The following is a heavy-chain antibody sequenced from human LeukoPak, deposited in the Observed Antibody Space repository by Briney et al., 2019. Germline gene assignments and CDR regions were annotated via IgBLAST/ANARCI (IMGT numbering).Heavy chain of an antibody. D-gene: IGHD3-3*02. J-gene: IGHJ5*02. V-gene: IGHV4-34*01. CDR2: INHSGST. CDR1: GGSFSGYY. CDR3: ARGDPISP. Sequence: SETLSLTCAVYGGSFSGYYWSWIRQPPGKELEWIGEINHSGSTNYNPSLKSRVSISVNTSKNQFSLKLSSVTAADTAVYYCARGDPISPWGQGTLVTVSS.